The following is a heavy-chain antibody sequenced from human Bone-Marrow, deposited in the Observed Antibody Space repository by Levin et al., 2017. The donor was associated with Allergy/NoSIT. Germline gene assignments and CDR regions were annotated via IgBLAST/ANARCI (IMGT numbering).Heavy chain of an antibody. J-gene: IGHJ4*02. CDR3: ARDRSRSRGSFDY. D-gene: IGHD2-15*01. V-gene: IGHV3-48*03. Sequence: GGSLRLSCAASGFTFSSYEMNWVRQAPGEGLEWVSYISSSGSTIYYADSVKGRFTISRDNAKNSLYLQMNSLRAEDTAVYYCARDRSRSRGSFDYWGQGTLVTVSS. CDR1: GFTFSSYE. CDR2: ISSSGSTI.